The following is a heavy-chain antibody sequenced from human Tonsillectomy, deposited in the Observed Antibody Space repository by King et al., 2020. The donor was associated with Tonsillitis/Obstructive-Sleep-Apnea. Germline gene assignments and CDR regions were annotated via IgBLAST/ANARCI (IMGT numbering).Heavy chain of an antibody. V-gene: IGHV4-39*01. CDR3: ARREAGIAVGHAFDI. CDR2: IYYSGST. Sequence: QLQESGPGLVKPSETLSLTCTVSGGSISSSSYYWGWIRQPPGKGLEWIGSIYYSGSTYYNPSLKSRVTISVDTSKNQFSLKLSSVTAADTAVYYCARREAGIAVGHAFDIWGQGTMVTVSS. J-gene: IGHJ3*02. D-gene: IGHD6-19*01. CDR1: GGSISSSSYY.